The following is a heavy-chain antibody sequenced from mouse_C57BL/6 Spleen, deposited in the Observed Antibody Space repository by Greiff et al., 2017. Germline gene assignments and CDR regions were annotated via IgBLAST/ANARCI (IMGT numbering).Heavy chain of an antibody. V-gene: IGHV1-50*01. J-gene: IGHJ4*01. CDR1: GYTFTSYW. CDR2: IDPSDSYT. CDR3: ARLHY. Sequence: QVQLKQPGAELVKPGASVKLSCKASGYTFTSYWMQWVKQRPGQGLEWIGEIDPSDSYTNYNQKFKGKATLTVDTSSSTAYMQLSSLTSEDSAVYYCARLHYWGQGTSVTVSS.